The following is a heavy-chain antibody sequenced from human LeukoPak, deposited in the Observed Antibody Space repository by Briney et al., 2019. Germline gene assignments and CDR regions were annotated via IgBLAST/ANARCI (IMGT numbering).Heavy chain of an antibody. Sequence: GASVKVSCKASGYTSSIYGFSWVRQAPGQGLEWMGWISAYNGNTNYAQKFQGRVTMTTDTSTSTAHMELRSLRSDDTAVYYCARQGYSGHSQGAADYWGQGTLVTVSS. V-gene: IGHV1-18*01. CDR1: GYTSSIYG. D-gene: IGHD4-23*01. J-gene: IGHJ4*02. CDR2: ISAYNGNT. CDR3: ARQGYSGHSQGAADY.